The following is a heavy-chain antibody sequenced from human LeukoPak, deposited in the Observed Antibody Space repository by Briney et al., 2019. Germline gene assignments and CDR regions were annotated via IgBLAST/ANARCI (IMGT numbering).Heavy chain of an antibody. V-gene: IGHV1-8*02. J-gene: IGHJ4*02. D-gene: IGHD3-16*01. CDR2: MNPNSGNT. CDR3: ARDLGGEDDY. Sequence: ASVKVSCKASGYTFTSYDINWVRQATGQGLEWMGWMNPNSGNTGYAQKFQGWVTMTRDTSISTAYMELSRLRSDDTAVYYCARDLGGEDDYWGQGTLVTVSS. CDR1: GYTFTSYD.